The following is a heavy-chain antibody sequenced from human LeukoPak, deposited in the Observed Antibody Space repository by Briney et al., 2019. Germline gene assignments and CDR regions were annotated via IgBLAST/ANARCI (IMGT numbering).Heavy chain of an antibody. CDR2: IIPIFGTA. CDR1: GGTFSSYA. D-gene: IGHD3-16*02. V-gene: IGHV1-69*13. Sequence: SVKVSCKASGGTFSSYAISWVRQAPGRGLEWMGGIIPIFGTANYAQKFQGRATITADESTSTAYMELSSLRSEDTAVYYCALTLDYDYVWGSYRRFDYWGQGTLVTVSS. J-gene: IGHJ4*02. CDR3: ALTLDYDYVWGSYRRFDY.